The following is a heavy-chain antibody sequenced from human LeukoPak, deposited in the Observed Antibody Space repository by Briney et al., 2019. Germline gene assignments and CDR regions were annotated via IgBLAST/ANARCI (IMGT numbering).Heavy chain of an antibody. D-gene: IGHD1-26*01. J-gene: IGHJ6*03. CDR2: INPNSGGT. CDR3: ARGVSGIYYYYYMDV. CDR1: GYTFTVYY. Sequence: ASVKVSCQASGYTFTVYYMHWVRQAPGQGLAWMGWINPNSGGTNYAQKFQGRVTMTRDTSISTAYMELSRLRSDDTAVYYCARGVSGIYYYYYMDVWGKGTTVTVSS. V-gene: IGHV1-2*02.